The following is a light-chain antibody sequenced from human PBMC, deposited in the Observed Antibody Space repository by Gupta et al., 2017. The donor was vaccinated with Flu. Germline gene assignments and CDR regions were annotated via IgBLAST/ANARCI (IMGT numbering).Light chain of an antibody. J-gene: IGLJ3*02. V-gene: IGLV2-11*03. Sequence: VTISCTGTSSDVGAYNYVSWYQQSPAKAPKVMIYDVTKRPAGVPARFSGSKSGNTASLTIPGLQADDEADYYCCSVAGDSSVGVFGGGTKVTVL. CDR2: DVT. CDR1: SSDVGAYNY. CDR3: CSVAGDSSVGV.